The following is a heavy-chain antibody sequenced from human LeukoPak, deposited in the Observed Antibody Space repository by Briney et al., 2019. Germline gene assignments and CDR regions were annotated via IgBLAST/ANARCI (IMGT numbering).Heavy chain of an antibody. J-gene: IGHJ4*02. CDR2: INTNTGNP. CDR3: ARDLRTLEQQLFDY. Sequence: ASVKVSCKASGYTFTSYAMNWVRQAPGQGLEWMGWINTNTGNPTCAQGFTGRFVFSLDTSVSTAYLQISSLKAEDTAVYYCARDLRTLEQQLFDYWGQGTLFTVSS. V-gene: IGHV7-4-1*02. CDR1: GYTFTSYA. D-gene: IGHD6-13*01.